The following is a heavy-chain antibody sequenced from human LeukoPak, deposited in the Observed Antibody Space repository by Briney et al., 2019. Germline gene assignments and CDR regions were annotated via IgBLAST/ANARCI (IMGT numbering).Heavy chain of an antibody. J-gene: IGHJ4*02. Sequence: GGSLRLFCAASGFTFSSYAMSWVRQTPGKGLEWVSGISGSGDNTYYADSVKGRFTISRDNSKNTLYVQVNSLGTEDTAAYYCAKGSYYDSSGSFYFDYWGQGTLVTVSS. V-gene: IGHV3-23*01. CDR2: ISGSGDNT. D-gene: IGHD3-22*01. CDR3: AKGSYYDSSGSFYFDY. CDR1: GFTFSSYA.